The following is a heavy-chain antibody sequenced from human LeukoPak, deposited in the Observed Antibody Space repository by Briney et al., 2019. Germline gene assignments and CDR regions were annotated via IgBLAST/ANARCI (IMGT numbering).Heavy chain of an antibody. J-gene: IGHJ4*02. V-gene: IGHV3-30*02. CDR3: AKSPTMVRGGIDY. CDR2: IRYDGSNK. D-gene: IGHD3-10*01. CDR1: GFTSSSYG. Sequence: AGGSLRLSCAASGFTSSSYGMHWVRQAPGKRLEWVAFIRYDGSNKYYADSVKGRFTISRDNSKNTLYLQMNSLRAEDTAVYYCAKSPTMVRGGIDYWGQGTLVTVSS.